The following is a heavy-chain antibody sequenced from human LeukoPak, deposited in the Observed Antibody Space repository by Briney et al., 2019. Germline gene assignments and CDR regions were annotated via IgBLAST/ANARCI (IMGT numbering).Heavy chain of an antibody. D-gene: IGHD3-22*01. CDR2: ISGSGGST. J-gene: IGHJ4*02. CDR3: ANPYYYDSSGYSDY. CDR1: GFTFSRYG. Sequence: PGGTLRLSCVASGFTFSRYGMTWVRQAPGKGLEWVSAISGSGGSTYYADSVKGRFTISRDNSKNTLYLQMNSLRAEDTAVYYCANPYYYDSSGYSDYWGQGTLVTVSS. V-gene: IGHV3-23*01.